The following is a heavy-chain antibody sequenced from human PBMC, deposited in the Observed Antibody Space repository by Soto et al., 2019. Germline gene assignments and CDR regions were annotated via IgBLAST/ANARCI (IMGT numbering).Heavy chain of an antibody. CDR3: ARDRTATRTVTKTSDYYYGMDV. CDR1: GGSVSSGSYY. D-gene: IGHD4-4*01. J-gene: IGHJ6*02. Sequence: QVQLQESGPGLVKPSETLSLTCTVSGGSVSSGSYYWSWIRQPPGKGLEWIGYIYYSGSTNYNPSLKRRVTISVDTSKNQFSLKLSSVTAEETAVYYCARDRTATRTVTKTSDYYYGMDVWGQGTTVTVSS. CDR2: IYYSGST. V-gene: IGHV4-61*01.